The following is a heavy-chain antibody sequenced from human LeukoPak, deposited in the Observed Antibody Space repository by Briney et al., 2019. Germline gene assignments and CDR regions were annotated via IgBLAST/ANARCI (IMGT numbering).Heavy chain of an antibody. CDR3: ARGAHVRYYRGAFDI. Sequence: ASVKVSCKASGYTFTSYAMHWVRQAPGQGLEWMGIINPSGGSTNYAQKFQGRVTMTRDMSTSTVYMELTSLRFEDTAVYYCARGAHVRYYRGAFDIWGQGTMVTVSS. J-gene: IGHJ3*02. V-gene: IGHV1-46*01. D-gene: IGHD1-26*01. CDR1: GYTFTSYA. CDR2: INPSGGST.